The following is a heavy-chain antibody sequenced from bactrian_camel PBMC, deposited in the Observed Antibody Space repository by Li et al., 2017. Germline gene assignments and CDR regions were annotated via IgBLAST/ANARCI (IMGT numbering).Heavy chain of an antibody. Sequence: VQLVESGGGLVQPGGSLRLSCAASGFLFWAHDMTWVRHAPGKGFEWVSQISSESGVNTRYADSVKGRFTISRDSAKNMLYLQMNTLKTEDTAMYYCAARGPYCYTKLSVADDLYWGQGTQVTVS. CDR1: GFLFWAHD. V-gene: IGHV3S40*01. CDR2: ISSESGVNT. CDR3: AARGPYCYTKLSVADDLY. J-gene: IGHJ4*01. D-gene: IGHD2*01.